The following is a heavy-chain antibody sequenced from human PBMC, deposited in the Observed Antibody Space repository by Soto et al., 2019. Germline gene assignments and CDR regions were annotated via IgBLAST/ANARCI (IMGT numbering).Heavy chain of an antibody. Sequence: QVQLVESGGGVVQPGRSLRLSCAASGFTFSSYAMHWVRQAPGKGLEWVAVISYDGSNKYYADSVKGRFTISRDNSKNTLYLQMNSRRAEDTAVYYCARASIAAAGNFDYWGQGTLVTVSS. V-gene: IGHV3-30-3*01. CDR3: ARASIAAAGNFDY. CDR2: ISYDGSNK. D-gene: IGHD6-13*01. CDR1: GFTFSSYA. J-gene: IGHJ4*02.